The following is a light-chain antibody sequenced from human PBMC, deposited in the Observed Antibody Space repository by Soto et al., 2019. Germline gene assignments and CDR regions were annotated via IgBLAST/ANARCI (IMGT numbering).Light chain of an antibody. Sequence: DAVMTQSPLSLPVTVGQPASISCRSSRSLVYSDGNTYLSWLQQRPGQSPRRLIYKVSYRDSGVPDRFSGSGSGTDFTLKISRVEAEDIGIYYCMQGTHWPRTFGQGTNLEIK. J-gene: IGKJ2*01. CDR3: MQGTHWPRT. CDR2: KVS. CDR1: RSLVYSDGNTY. V-gene: IGKV2-30*01.